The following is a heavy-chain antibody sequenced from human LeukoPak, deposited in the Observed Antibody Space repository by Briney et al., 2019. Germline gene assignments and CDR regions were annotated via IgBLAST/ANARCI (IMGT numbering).Heavy chain of an antibody. D-gene: IGHD3-10*01. Sequence: ASVKVSCKASGYTLTGYYMHWVRQAPGQGLEWMGWINPNSGGTNYAQKFQGRVTMTRDTSISTAYMELSRLRSDDTAVYYCARGHGPGSAYYYYYYYMDVWGKGTTVTVSS. J-gene: IGHJ6*03. CDR3: ARGHGPGSAYYYYYYYMDV. V-gene: IGHV1-2*02. CDR1: GYTLTGYY. CDR2: INPNSGGT.